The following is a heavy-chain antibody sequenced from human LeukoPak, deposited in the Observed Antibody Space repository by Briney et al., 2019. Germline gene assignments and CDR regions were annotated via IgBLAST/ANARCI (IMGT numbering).Heavy chain of an antibody. D-gene: IGHD4-23*01. CDR3: ARDLGLYDYGGNIDY. CDR1: GFTFSSYS. CDR2: ISGSSRTM. J-gene: IGHJ4*02. Sequence: GGSLRLSCAASGFTFSSYSMHWIRQAPGKGLEWVSYISGSSRTMYYADSVKGRFTISRDNAKNSLYLQMNSLRAEDAAVYYCARDLGLYDYGGNIDYWGQGTLVTVSS. V-gene: IGHV3-48*04.